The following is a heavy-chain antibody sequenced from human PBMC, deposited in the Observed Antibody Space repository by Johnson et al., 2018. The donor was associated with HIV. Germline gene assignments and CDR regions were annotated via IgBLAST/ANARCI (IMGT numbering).Heavy chain of an antibody. CDR2: ISSNGGST. CDR1: GFTFSSYA. Sequence: VQLVESGGGLVQPGGSLRLSCAASGFTFSSYAMHWVRQAPGKGLEYVSAISSNGGSTYYANSVKGRLTISRDNSKNTLYLQMNSLRAEDTAVYFCARDPCTGASCLPGAFDIWGQGTLVTVSS. V-gene: IGHV3-64*01. CDR3: ARDPCTGASCLPGAFDI. D-gene: IGHD2-15*01. J-gene: IGHJ3*02.